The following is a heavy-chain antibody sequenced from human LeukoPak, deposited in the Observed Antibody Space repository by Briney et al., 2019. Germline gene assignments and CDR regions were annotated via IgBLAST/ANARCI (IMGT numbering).Heavy chain of an antibody. D-gene: IGHD3-10*01. J-gene: IGHJ6*03. Sequence: SVKVSCKASGGTFTSYSISWVRQAPGQGLEWMGGIIPIFGTANYAQKFQGRVTITADKSTSTAYMELSSLRSEDTAVYYCASQEFRGVISLSYYYYYMDVWGKGTTVTVSS. V-gene: IGHV1-69*06. CDR2: IIPIFGTA. CDR1: GGTFTSYS. CDR3: ASQEFRGVISLSYYYYYMDV.